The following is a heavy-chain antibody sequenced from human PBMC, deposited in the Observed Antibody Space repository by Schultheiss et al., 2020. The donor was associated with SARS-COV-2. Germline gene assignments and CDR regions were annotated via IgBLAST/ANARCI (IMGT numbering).Heavy chain of an antibody. V-gene: IGHV4-39*01. J-gene: IGHJ3*02. CDR3: ATQVQYRDSGAFDI. Sequence: SETLSLTCTVSGGSTSSSSYYWGWIRQPPGKGLEWIGSIYYSGSTYYKPSLKSRVTISIGTSERQSSLNLNSVAAADTAIYYCATQVQYRDSGAFDIWGQGTLVTVSS. D-gene: IGHD4-17*01. CDR1: GGSTSSSSYY. CDR2: IYYSGST.